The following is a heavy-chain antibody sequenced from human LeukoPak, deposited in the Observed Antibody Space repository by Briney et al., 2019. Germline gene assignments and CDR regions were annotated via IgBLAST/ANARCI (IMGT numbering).Heavy chain of an antibody. CDR1: GFTFTSYA. J-gene: IGHJ4*02. D-gene: IGHD4-17*01. Sequence: PGGSLRLSCAASGFTFTSYAMHWVRQAPGKGLEWVAVIPYDGSNKYYGDSMKGRFTISRDNAKNTLYVLMNSLRAEDTAVYYCARGKRMTTMTLGFDYWGQGTLVTVSS. CDR2: IPYDGSNK. V-gene: IGHV3-30-3*01. CDR3: ARGKRMTTMTLGFDY.